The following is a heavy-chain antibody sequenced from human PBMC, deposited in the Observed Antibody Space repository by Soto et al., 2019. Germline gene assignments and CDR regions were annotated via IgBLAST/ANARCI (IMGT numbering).Heavy chain of an antibody. CDR3: AREYGSSLGIWIDS. CDR1: GGSVSSRSYY. J-gene: IGHJ5*01. V-gene: IGHV4-61*01. CDR2: VYFSGST. Sequence: SETLSLTCTVSGGSVSSRSYYWSWVRQPPGKGLEWIGSVYFSGSTKYNPSLKSRVTISLDTSKTQFSLKLSSVTAADTAVYYCAREYGSSLGIWIDSWGQGTLVTVSS. D-gene: IGHD6-19*01.